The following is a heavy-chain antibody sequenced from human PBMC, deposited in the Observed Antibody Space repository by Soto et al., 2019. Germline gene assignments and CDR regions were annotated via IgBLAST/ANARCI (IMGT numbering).Heavy chain of an antibody. CDR2: ISGSGGST. V-gene: IGHV3-23*01. J-gene: IGHJ5*02. CDR3: AKLPHPRYDSSGYSYWFDP. CDR1: GFTFRSYA. D-gene: IGHD3-22*01. Sequence: GGSLILSCAASGFTFRSYARSWVRQAPGKGLEWVSAISGSGGSTYYADSVKGRFTISRDNSKNTLYLQMNSLRAEDTAVYYCAKLPHPRYDSSGYSYWFDPWGQGILVTVSS.